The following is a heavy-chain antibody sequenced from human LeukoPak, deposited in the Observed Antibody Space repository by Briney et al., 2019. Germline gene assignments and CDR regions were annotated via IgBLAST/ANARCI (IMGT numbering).Heavy chain of an antibody. CDR2: INHSGST. CDR3: ARGLDGTPFDY. Sequence: SETLSLTCAVYGGSFSGYYWSWIRQPPGKGLEWIGEINHSGSTNYNPSLKSRVTISVDTSKNQFSLKRSSVTAADTAVYYCARGLDGTPFDYWGQGTLVTVSS. CDR1: GGSFSGYY. V-gene: IGHV4-34*01. D-gene: IGHD6-13*01. J-gene: IGHJ4*02.